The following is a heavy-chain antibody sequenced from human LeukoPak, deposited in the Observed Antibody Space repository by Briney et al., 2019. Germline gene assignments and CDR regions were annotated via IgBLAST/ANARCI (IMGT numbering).Heavy chain of an antibody. J-gene: IGHJ4*02. D-gene: IGHD3-22*01. V-gene: IGHV3-23*01. Sequence: GGSLRLSCAASGFTFSSYGMSWVRQAPGKGLEWVSAISGSGGSTYYADSVKGRFTISRDNAKNSLYLQMNSLRAEDTALYYCARVVVVITGAYYFDYWGQGTLVTVSS. CDR3: ARVVVVITGAYYFDY. CDR1: GFTFSSYG. CDR2: ISGSGGST.